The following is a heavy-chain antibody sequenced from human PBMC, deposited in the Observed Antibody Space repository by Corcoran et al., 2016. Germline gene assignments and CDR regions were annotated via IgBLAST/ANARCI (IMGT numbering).Heavy chain of an antibody. V-gene: IGHV3-49*03. Sequence: EVQLVESGGGLVQPGRSLRLSCTASGFTFGDYAMSWFRQAPGKGLEWVGFIRSKAYGGTTEYAASVKGRFTISRDDSKSIAYLQMNSLKHEDTAVYYCTRAEYDFWSGYPDYWGQGTLVTVSS. CDR3: TRAEYDFWSGYPDY. CDR2: IRSKAYGGTT. D-gene: IGHD3-3*01. CDR1: GFTFGDYA. J-gene: IGHJ4*02.